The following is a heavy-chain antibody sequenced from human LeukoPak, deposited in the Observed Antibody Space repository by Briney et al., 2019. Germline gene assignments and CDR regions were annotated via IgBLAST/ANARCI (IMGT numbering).Heavy chain of an antibody. CDR3: ASAEVAAGPAPLDY. V-gene: IGHV5-51*01. Sequence: GESLQISCKGSGYSFTSYWIGWVRQMPGKGLEWMGIIYPGDSNTRYSPSFQGQVTISADKSIRTAYLQWSSLKASDTAMYYCASAEVAAGPAPLDYWGQGTLVTVSS. CDR2: IYPGDSNT. D-gene: IGHD6-13*01. J-gene: IGHJ4*02. CDR1: GYSFTSYW.